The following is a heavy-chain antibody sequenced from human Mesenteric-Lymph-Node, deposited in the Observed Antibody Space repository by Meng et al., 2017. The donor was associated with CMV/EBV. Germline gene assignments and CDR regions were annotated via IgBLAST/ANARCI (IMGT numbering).Heavy chain of an antibody. Sequence: GESLKISCAASGFTFSSYGMSWVRQAPGKGLEWVSYISSSGSTIYYADSVKGRFTISRDNAKNSLYLQMNSLRAEDTAVYYCARDSVVADYWGQGTLVTVSS. J-gene: IGHJ4*02. V-gene: IGHV3-48*04. CDR3: ARDSVVADY. CDR2: ISSSGSTI. D-gene: IGHD2-21*01. CDR1: GFTFSSYG.